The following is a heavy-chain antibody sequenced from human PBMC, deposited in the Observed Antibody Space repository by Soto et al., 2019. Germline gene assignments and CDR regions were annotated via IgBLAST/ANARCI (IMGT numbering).Heavy chain of an antibody. CDR3: AKDLMSRDIVVVPAAPWNYFDY. Sequence: PGGSLRLSCAASGFTFSSYGMHWVRQAPGKGLEWVAVISYDGSNKYYADSVKGRFTISRDNSKNTLYLQMNGLRAEDTAVYYCAKDLMSRDIVVVPAAPWNYFDYWGQGTLVTVSS. V-gene: IGHV3-30*18. CDR1: GFTFSSYG. J-gene: IGHJ4*02. CDR2: ISYDGSNK. D-gene: IGHD2-2*01.